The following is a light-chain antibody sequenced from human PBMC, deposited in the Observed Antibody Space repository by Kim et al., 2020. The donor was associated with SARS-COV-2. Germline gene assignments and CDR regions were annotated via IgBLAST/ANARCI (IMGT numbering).Light chain of an antibody. Sequence: QSALAQSASVSGSPGQSITISCTGTSSDVGGYHYVSWYQQHPGKAPKLMIYDVSNRPSGVSNRFSGSKSGNTASLTISGLRAEDEAEYYCSSYTSSSTLVFGGGTKVTVL. V-gene: IGLV2-14*03. CDR3: SSYTSSSTLV. CDR1: SSDVGGYHY. CDR2: DVS. J-gene: IGLJ3*02.